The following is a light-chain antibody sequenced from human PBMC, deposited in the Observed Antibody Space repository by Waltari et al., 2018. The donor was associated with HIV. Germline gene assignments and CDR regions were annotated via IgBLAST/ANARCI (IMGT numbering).Light chain of an antibody. Sequence: QSAPPQPAPVSGSTGPFINHSCTGNSNDVGGFNVVSWYQQHPGKAPKLMIYEVNKRPAGVSNRFSGSKSGNTASLTISGLQAEDEADYHCCSYAGSSTHVFGTGTKVTVL. CDR1: SNDVGGFNV. V-gene: IGLV2-23*02. CDR3: CSYAGSSTHV. J-gene: IGLJ1*01. CDR2: EVN.